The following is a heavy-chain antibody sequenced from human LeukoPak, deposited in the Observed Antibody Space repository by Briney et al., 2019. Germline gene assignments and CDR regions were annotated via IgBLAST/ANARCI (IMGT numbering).Heavy chain of an antibody. CDR3: ARSMVLIAAAGKGFDY. CDR1: GGSFSGYS. CDR2: MIHSGST. J-gene: IGHJ4*02. V-gene: IGHV4-34*12. Sequence: SETLSLTCAVYGGSFSGYSWSWIRQPPGKGLEWVGEMIHSGSTNYNPSLKSRVTISVDTSKNQFSLKVSSVTAADTPVYYCARSMVLIAAAGKGFDYWGQGTLVTVSS. D-gene: IGHD6-13*01.